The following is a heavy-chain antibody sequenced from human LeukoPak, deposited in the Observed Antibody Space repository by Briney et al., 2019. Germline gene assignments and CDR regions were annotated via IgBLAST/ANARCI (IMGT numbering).Heavy chain of an antibody. CDR2: IIPIFGTA. J-gene: IGHJ4*02. V-gene: IGHV1-69*05. D-gene: IGHD6-19*01. Sequence: SVKVSCKAPGGTFSSYAISWVRQAPGQGLEWMGRIIPIFGTANYAQKFQGRVTITTDESTSTAYMELSSLRSEDMAVYYCARSYSSGTYPFDYWGQGTLVTVSS. CDR1: GGTFSSYA. CDR3: ARSYSSGTYPFDY.